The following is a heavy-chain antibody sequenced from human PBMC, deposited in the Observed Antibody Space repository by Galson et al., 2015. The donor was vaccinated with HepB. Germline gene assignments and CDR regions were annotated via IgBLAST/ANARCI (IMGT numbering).Heavy chain of an antibody. CDR2: ISGSGGST. CDR1: GFTFSSYA. Sequence: SLRLSCAASGFTFSSYAMRWVRQAPGKGLEWVSAISGSGGSTYYADSVKGRFTISRDKSKNTLYLQMNSLRAEDTAVYYCAKDGVRYYDSSGYYDYWGQGTLVTVSS. J-gene: IGHJ4*02. D-gene: IGHD3-22*01. CDR3: AKDGVRYYDSSGYYDY. V-gene: IGHV3-23*01.